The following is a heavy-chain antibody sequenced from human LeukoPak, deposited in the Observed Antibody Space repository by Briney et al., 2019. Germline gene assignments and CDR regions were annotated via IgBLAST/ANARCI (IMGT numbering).Heavy chain of an antibody. CDR2: IYYSGST. J-gene: IGHJ6*02. Sequence: SETLSLTCTVSGGSISSYYWSWIRQPPGKGLEWIGYIYYSGSTNYNPSLKSRVTISVDTSKNQFSLKLSSVTAADTAVYYCARVRMDTAMVRASYYYYGMDVWGQGTTVTVSS. V-gene: IGHV4-59*01. CDR1: GGSISSYY. D-gene: IGHD5-18*01. CDR3: ARVRMDTAMVRASYYYYGMDV.